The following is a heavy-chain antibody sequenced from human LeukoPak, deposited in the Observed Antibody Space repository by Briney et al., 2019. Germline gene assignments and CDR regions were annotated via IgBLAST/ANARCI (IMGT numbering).Heavy chain of an antibody. D-gene: IGHD3-16*01. CDR1: GFTFSSYA. J-gene: IGHJ4*02. V-gene: IGHV3-30*04. CDR3: AGAGFDY. Sequence: GGSLRLSCAASGFTFSSYAMHWVRQAPGKGLEWVAVISYDGSNKYYADSVKGRFTISRDNSKNTLHLQMNSLRAEDTAVYYCAGAGFDYWGQGTLVTVSS. CDR2: ISYDGSNK.